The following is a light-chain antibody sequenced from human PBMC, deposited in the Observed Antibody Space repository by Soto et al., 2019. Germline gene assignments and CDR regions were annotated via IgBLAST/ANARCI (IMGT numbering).Light chain of an antibody. CDR2: LNADGSH. J-gene: IGLJ7*01. CDR3: QSWATGIRV. Sequence: QLVLTQSPSASASLGASVKLTCTLSSGHSSYAIAWHQQRPEKGPRYLMKLNADGSHTKGDGIPDRFSGSSSGAERYLTISSLQSEDEADYYCQSWATGIRVFGGGTQLTVL. V-gene: IGLV4-69*01. CDR1: SGHSSYA.